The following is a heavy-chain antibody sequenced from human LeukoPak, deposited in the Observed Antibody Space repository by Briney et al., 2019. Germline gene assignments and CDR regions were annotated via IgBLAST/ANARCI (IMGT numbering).Heavy chain of an antibody. CDR2: ISSRSSTI. Sequence: SGGSLRLSCAASGFTFSSYGMNWVRQAPGRGLEWLSYISSRSSTIYYADSVKGRFTISRDNAKNSLYLQMNSLRAEDTALYYCARGGYCSGTTCSGEDTCDFWGQGTMVTVSS. J-gene: IGHJ3*01. D-gene: IGHD2-2*03. V-gene: IGHV3-48*04. CDR3: ARGGYCSGTTCSGEDTCDF. CDR1: GFTFSSYG.